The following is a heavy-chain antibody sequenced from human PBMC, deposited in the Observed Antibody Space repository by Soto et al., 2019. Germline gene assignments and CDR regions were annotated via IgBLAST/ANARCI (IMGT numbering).Heavy chain of an antibody. Sequence: ASVKVSCKASGYTFTGYYMHWVRQAPGQGLEWMGWINPNSGGTNYAQKLQGRVTMTTDTSTSTAYMELRSLRSDDTAVYYCARGGPRMATTDYWGQGTLVTVSS. J-gene: IGHJ4*02. V-gene: IGHV1-2*02. D-gene: IGHD5-12*01. CDR1: GYTFTGYY. CDR2: INPNSGGT. CDR3: ARGGPRMATTDY.